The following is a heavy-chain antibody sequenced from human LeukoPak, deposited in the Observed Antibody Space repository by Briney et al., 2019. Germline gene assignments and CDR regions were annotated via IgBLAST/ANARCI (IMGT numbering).Heavy chain of an antibody. CDR1: GFTFSSYG. V-gene: IGHV3-33*01. J-gene: IGHJ4*02. CDR3: AFGYSYCYWYFDY. CDR2: IWYDGSNK. Sequence: PGGSLRLSCAASGFTFSSYGMHWVRQAPGKGLEWVAVIWYDGSNKYYADSVKGRFTISRDNSKNTLYLQMNSLRAEDTAVYYCAFGYSYCYWYFDYWGQGTPVTVSS. D-gene: IGHD5-18*01.